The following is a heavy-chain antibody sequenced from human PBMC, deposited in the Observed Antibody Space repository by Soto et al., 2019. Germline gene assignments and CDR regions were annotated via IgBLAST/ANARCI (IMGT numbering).Heavy chain of an antibody. V-gene: IGHV3-7*01. CDR1: GFTFSSYW. D-gene: IGHD3-16*01. Sequence: QPGGSLRLSCAASGFTFSSYWMSWVRQAPGKGLEWVANIKQDGSEKYYVESVEGRFTISRDNAKNSLYLQMNSLRAEDTAVYYCARDYADYGRNSGYWGQGTLVTVSS. CDR3: ARDYADYGRNSGY. CDR2: IKQDGSEK. J-gene: IGHJ4*02.